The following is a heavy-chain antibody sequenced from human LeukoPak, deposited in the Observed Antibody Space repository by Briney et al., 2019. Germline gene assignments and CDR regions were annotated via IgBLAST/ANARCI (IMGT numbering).Heavy chain of an antibody. Sequence: SVKVSSKASGGTFSSYAISWVRQAPGQGLEWMEGIIPIFGTANYAQKFQGRVTITADESTSTAYMELSSLRFEDTAVYYCAREINYGKPGLDYWGQGTLVTVSS. CDR3: AREINYGKPGLDY. D-gene: IGHD3-10*01. V-gene: IGHV1-69*13. J-gene: IGHJ4*02. CDR2: IIPIFGTA. CDR1: GGTFSSYA.